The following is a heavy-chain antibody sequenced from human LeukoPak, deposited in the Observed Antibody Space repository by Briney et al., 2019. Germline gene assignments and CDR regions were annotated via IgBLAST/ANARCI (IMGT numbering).Heavy chain of an antibody. CDR1: GFTFSHYG. J-gene: IGHJ5*02. CDR3: AKGDKMLTWRRTYNRFDP. V-gene: IGHV3-30*02. D-gene: IGHD3-16*01. Sequence: PGKSLRLSCAASGFTFSHYGMHWVRQAPGKGLDWVAFIHHDGSNKYYADSVRGRFTISRDNSKNTLYLQMNSLRAEDTAVYFCAKGDKMLTWRRTYNRFDPWGQGTLVTVSS. CDR2: IHHDGSNK.